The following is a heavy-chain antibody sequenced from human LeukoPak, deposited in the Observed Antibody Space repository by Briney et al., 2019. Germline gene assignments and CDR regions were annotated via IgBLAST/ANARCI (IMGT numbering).Heavy chain of an antibody. V-gene: IGHV4-61*08. Sequence: SETLSLTCAVSGGSISSGGYSWSRIRQPPGKGLEWIGYIYYSGSTNYNPSLKSRVTISVDTSKNQFSLKLSSVTAADTAIYYCARDFSSSSTVYYYYYMDVWGKGTTVTVSS. J-gene: IGHJ6*03. CDR1: GGSISSGGYS. CDR2: IYYSGST. D-gene: IGHD6-6*01. CDR3: ARDFSSSSTVYYYYYMDV.